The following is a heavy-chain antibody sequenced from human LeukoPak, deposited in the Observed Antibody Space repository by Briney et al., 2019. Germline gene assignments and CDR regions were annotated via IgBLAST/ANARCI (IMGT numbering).Heavy chain of an antibody. CDR3: ARGREITLIATRYYFDY. Sequence: SVKVSCKASGGTFISHAISWVRQAPGQGLEWMGGIIPAFGAANYAQKFQGRVTITADDSTSTAYMELSSLKSEDTAVYYCARGREITLIATRYYFDYWGQGTLVTVSS. J-gene: IGHJ4*02. CDR1: GGTFISHA. V-gene: IGHV1-69*13. CDR2: IIPAFGAA. D-gene: IGHD3-22*01.